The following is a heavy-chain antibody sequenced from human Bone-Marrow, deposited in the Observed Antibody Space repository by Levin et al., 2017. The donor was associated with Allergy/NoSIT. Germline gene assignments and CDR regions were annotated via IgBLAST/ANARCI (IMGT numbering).Heavy chain of an antibody. J-gene: IGHJ4*02. Sequence: PGGSLRLSCQASGYSFTSYWFGWVRQRPGKGLEWMGLIFPSDSDTRVSPSFQGQIIMSVDKSISTAYLQWSSLKASDSAMYYCARRDSDGSNSFDYWGQGTLVTVSS. CDR1: GYSFTSYW. V-gene: IGHV5-51*01. D-gene: IGHD4-23*01. CDR2: IFPSDSDT. CDR3: ARRDSDGSNSFDY.